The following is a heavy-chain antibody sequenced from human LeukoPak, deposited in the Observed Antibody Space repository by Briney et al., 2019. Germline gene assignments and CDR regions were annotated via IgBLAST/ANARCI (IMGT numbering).Heavy chain of an antibody. CDR1: EFTFSSYG. Sequence: PGGSLRLSCAASEFTFSSYGMHWVRQAPGKGLEWVAFIRYDGSNKYYADSVKGRFTISRDNSKNTLYLQMNSLRAEDTAVYYCAKPVQRYCSGGSCYASYFDYWGQGTLVTVSS. V-gene: IGHV3-30*02. J-gene: IGHJ4*02. D-gene: IGHD2-15*01. CDR2: IRYDGSNK. CDR3: AKPVQRYCSGGSCYASYFDY.